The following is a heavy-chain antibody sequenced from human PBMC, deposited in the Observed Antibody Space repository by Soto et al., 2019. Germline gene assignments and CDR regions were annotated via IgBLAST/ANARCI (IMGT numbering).Heavy chain of an antibody. CDR2: IYSGGST. CDR1: WFSVSSSD. D-gene: IGHD6-6*01. CDR3: GASSRKDYHFAMDV. Sequence: GSLRLSCAASWFSVSSSDRSWVRQFPGEGLEWVSVIYSGGSTHDADYVKGRFSVSRDTSKNTVDLQMNSLRVDDTAVYYCGASSRKDYHFAMDVWGQGTAVTVSS. V-gene: IGHV3-53*01. J-gene: IGHJ6*02.